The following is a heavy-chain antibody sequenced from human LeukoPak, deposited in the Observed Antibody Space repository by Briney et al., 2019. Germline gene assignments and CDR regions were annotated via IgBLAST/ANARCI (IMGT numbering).Heavy chain of an antibody. CDR3: ARARGVSTGYRPIDY. D-gene: IGHD3-22*01. V-gene: IGHV3-33*01. J-gene: IGHJ4*02. CDR2: IWYDGSNK. CDR1: GFTFSTSG. Sequence: PGGFLRLSCAVSGFTFSTSGTHWVRGAPGKRLEGLAVIWYDGSNKHYAESVKGRFSISRDNSKSTLYLQMNSLRAEDTAVYYCARARGVSTGYRPIDYWGQGTLVTVSS.